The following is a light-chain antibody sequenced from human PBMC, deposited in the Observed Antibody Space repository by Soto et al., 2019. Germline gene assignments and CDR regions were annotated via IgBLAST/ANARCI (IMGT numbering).Light chain of an antibody. Sequence: QSALTQPASVSGSPGQSITISCTGASSDVGSYKFVSWYQQHPGKAPKLMIFEGSKRPSGVSDRFSGSKSGNTASLTISGLQAEDEADYHCCSYAGSNIWLFGGGTQLTVL. CDR1: SSDVGSYKF. V-gene: IGLV2-23*01. CDR2: EGS. J-gene: IGLJ3*02. CDR3: CSYAGSNIWL.